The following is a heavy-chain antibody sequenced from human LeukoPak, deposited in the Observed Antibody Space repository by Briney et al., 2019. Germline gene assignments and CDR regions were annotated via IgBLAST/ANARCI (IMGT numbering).Heavy chain of an antibody. D-gene: IGHD3-22*01. V-gene: IGHV3-23*01. CDR1: GFTFSSYA. Sequence: GGSLRLSCAASGFTFSSYAMSWVRQAPGKGLEWVSAISGSGGSTYYADSVKGRFTISRDDSKNTLYLQMNSLRAEDTAVYYCAKDGGGYYSTFDYWGQGTLVTVSS. CDR2: ISGSGGST. J-gene: IGHJ4*02. CDR3: AKDGGGYYSTFDY.